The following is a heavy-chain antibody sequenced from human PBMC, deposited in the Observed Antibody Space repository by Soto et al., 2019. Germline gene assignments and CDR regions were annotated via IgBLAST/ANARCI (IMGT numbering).Heavy chain of an antibody. CDR2: INGGNGDT. D-gene: IGHD2-2*01. CDR3: ARGYCSSTSCQYYFDF. V-gene: IGHV1-3*01. Sequence: GASVKVSCKASGYTFTGYAIHWVRQAPGQRHEWMGWINGGNGDTKYSQKFQGRVTITRDTSASTAYMELTSLGSGDTAVYHCARGYCSSTSCQYYFDFWGQGTLVTVSS. J-gene: IGHJ4*02. CDR1: GYTFTGYA.